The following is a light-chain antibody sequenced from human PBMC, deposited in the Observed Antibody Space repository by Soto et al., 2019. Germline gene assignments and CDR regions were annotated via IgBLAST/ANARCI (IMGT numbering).Light chain of an antibody. CDR3: SSCTTSRAYV. CDR1: SSDVGAYNY. V-gene: IGLV2-14*01. CDR2: EVS. Sequence: QSALTQPASVSGSPGQSITISCTGTSSDVGAYNYVSWYQQQSGKAPKLMIHEVSNRPSGVSNRFSGSKSGNTASLTISGLQAEDEADYYCSSCTTSRAYVFGIGTKLTV. J-gene: IGLJ1*01.